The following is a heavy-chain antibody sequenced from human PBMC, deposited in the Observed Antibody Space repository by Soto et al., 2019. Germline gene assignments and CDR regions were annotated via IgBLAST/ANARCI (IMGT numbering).Heavy chain of an antibody. Sequence: EVQLLESGGGLVQRGGSLRLSCADSGFTLSSYAMSWVRQAPGKGLEWVSAISGSGGTTYYADSVKGRFTISRDTSKNTLYLQMNSLRAEDTAVYYCAKVERYYYDSSGYYSSPLFWGQGTLVTVSS. CDR1: GFTLSSYA. J-gene: IGHJ4*02. V-gene: IGHV3-23*01. D-gene: IGHD3-22*01. CDR2: ISGSGGTT. CDR3: AKVERYYYDSSGYYSSPLF.